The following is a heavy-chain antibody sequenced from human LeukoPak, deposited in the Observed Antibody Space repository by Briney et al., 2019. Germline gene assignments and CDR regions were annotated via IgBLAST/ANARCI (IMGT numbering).Heavy chain of an antibody. D-gene: IGHD3-10*01. CDR2: IYSGGST. Sequence: GGSLRLSCAASGFTVSSNYMSWVRQAPGKGLEWVSVIYSGGSTYYADSVKGRFTISRDNSKNTLYLQMNSLRAEDTAVYYCASRGHYYYYYMDVWGKGTTVTISS. J-gene: IGHJ6*03. CDR1: GFTVSSNY. CDR3: ASRGHYYYYYMDV. V-gene: IGHV3-66*01.